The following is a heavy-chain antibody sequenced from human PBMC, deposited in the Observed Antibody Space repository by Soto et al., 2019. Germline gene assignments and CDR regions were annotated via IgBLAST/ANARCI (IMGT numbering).Heavy chain of an antibody. CDR2: ISAHNGNT. J-gene: IGHJ4*02. CDR1: GYDFTTYG. V-gene: IGHV1-18*01. Sequence: QVHLVQSGAEVKKPGASVKVSCKGSGYDFTTYGITWVRQAPGQGLEWMAWISAHNGNTDYAQKLQGRVTVTRDTATGAAYMELRGLRSDDTAVYYCSRGRYGDYWGQGALVTVSS. CDR3: SRGRYGDY. D-gene: IGHD1-1*01.